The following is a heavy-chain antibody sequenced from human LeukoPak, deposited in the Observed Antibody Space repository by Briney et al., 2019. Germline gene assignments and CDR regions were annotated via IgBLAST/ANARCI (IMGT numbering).Heavy chain of an antibody. Sequence: GASVKVSCKASGYTFTSYDINWVRQATGQGLEWMGWMNPNSGNTGYAQKFQGRVTMTRNTSISTAYMELRSLRSDDTAVYYCARDRWSSSSSEGALDIWGQGTMVTVSS. CDR3: ARDRWSSSSSEGALDI. CDR2: MNPNSGNT. CDR1: GYTFTSYD. D-gene: IGHD6-6*01. V-gene: IGHV1-8*01. J-gene: IGHJ3*02.